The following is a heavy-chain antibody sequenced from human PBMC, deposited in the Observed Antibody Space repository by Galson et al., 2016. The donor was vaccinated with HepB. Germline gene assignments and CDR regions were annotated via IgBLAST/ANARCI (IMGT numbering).Heavy chain of an antibody. Sequence: SLRLSCAASGFTFKKYGMHWVRQAPGKGLEWVAVVWFDESNKYYADSVKGRFTISRDNSKNTVYLYMNSLRAEDTAVFYCAREGGYYGSGLLGFDFWGQGTQVTVSS. D-gene: IGHD3-10*01. CDR2: VWFDESNK. CDR1: GFTFKKYG. J-gene: IGHJ4*02. V-gene: IGHV3-33*01. CDR3: AREGGYYGSGLLGFDF.